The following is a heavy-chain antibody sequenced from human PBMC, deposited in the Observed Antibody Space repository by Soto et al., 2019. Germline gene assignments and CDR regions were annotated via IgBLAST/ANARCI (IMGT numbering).Heavy chain of an antibody. CDR1: GFTFSSYS. Sequence: GGSLRLSCAASGFTFSSYSMNWVRQAPGKGLEWVSSISSSSSYIYYADSVKGRFTISRDNAKNSLYLQMNSLRAEDTAVYYCARDNWNDFGGAFDIWGQGTMVTVSS. D-gene: IGHD1-20*01. CDR2: ISSSSSYI. V-gene: IGHV3-21*01. CDR3: ARDNWNDFGGAFDI. J-gene: IGHJ3*02.